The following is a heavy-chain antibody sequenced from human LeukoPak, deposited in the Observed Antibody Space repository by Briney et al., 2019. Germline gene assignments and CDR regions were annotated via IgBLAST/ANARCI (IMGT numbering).Heavy chain of an antibody. CDR3: ARDRSGWGWATYNWFDP. CDR1: GGSISSSTYY. Sequence: KPSETLSLTCTVSGGSISSSTYYWGWIRQPPGKGLEWIGSIYYIGSTYYNPSLKSRVTISVDTSKNQFSLKLSSVTAADTAVYYCARDRSGWGWATYNWFDPWGQGTLVTVSS. J-gene: IGHJ5*02. CDR2: IYYIGST. V-gene: IGHV4-39*07. D-gene: IGHD7-27*01.